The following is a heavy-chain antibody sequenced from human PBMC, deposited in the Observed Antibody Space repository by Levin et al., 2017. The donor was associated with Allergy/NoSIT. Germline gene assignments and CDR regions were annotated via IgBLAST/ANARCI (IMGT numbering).Heavy chain of an antibody. CDR2: INPKSGAT. V-gene: IGHV1-2*02. CDR3: ARDPQARYAYLWGTNRPPEDNWLDP. CDR1: GYPFMDYY. Sequence: ASVKVSCKASGYPFMDYYIHWVRQAPGQGLQWLGWINPKSGATTYAQKFQGRVTMTRDTSISTAYMDLSRLRSDDTAVYFCARDPQARYAYLWGTNRPPEDNWLDPWGQGTLVTVSS. D-gene: IGHD3-16*02. J-gene: IGHJ5*02.